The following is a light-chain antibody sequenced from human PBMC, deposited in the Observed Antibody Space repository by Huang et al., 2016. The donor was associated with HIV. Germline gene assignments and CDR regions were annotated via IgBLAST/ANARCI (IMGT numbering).Light chain of an antibody. V-gene: IGKV3-15*01. CDR1: PGVSSN. Sequence: EMVMTQSPDTLVASPGERATLSCRASPGVSSNVAWYQQKPGQAPRLLIHGASARVSVIPARFSGSGSETDFTLTIRSLQSEDSAVYYWQQYNKWPRTFGQGTKLEIK. CDR2: GAS. CDR3: QQYNKWPRT. J-gene: IGKJ2*01.